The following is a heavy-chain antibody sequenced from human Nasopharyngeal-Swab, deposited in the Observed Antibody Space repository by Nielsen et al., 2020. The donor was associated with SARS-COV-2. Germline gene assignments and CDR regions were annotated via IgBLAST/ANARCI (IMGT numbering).Heavy chain of an antibody. CDR3: ARVVPAALRGMDV. V-gene: IGHV1-69*13. CDR2: IIPIFGTA. CDR1: GGTFSSYA. J-gene: IGHJ6*02. D-gene: IGHD2-2*01. Sequence: SVKVSCKASGGTFSSYAISWVRQAPGQGLEWMGGIIPIFGTANYAQKFQGRVTITADESTSTAYMELSSLRSEDTAVYYCARVVPAALRGMDVWGQGTTVTVSS.